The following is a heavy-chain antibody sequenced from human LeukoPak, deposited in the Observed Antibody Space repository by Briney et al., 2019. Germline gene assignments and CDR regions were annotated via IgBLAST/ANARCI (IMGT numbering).Heavy chain of an antibody. J-gene: IGHJ4*02. CDR3: ARRWSSGWLFDY. Sequence: SETLSLTCAVSGYSISSGYYWGWIRQPPGKGLEWIGSIYHSGSTYYNPSLKSRVTISVDTSKNQFSLKLSSVTAADTAVYYCARRWSSGWLFDYWGQGTLVTVSS. CDR2: IYHSGST. CDR1: GYSISSGYY. V-gene: IGHV4-38-2*01. D-gene: IGHD6-19*01.